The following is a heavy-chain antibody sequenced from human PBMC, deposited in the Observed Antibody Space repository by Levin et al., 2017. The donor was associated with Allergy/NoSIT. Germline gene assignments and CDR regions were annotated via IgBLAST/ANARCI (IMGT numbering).Heavy chain of an antibody. D-gene: IGHD1-26*01. CDR3: AKVRTAGLFGSYTLRLDY. V-gene: IGHV3-23*01. J-gene: IGHJ4*02. Sequence: PGGSLRLSCGASGFTFSSYAMTWVRQAPGKGLESVSTISRSSGGTHYADSVKGRFTISRDNSKNTLYLQMNNLRGEDTAIYYCAKVRTAGLFGSYTLRLDYWGQGTLVTVSS. CDR2: ISRSSGGT. CDR1: GFTFSSYA.